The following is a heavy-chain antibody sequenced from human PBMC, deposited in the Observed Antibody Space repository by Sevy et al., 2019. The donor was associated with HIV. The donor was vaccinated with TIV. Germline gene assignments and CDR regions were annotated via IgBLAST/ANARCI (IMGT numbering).Heavy chain of an antibody. CDR1: GYNFTPYW. V-gene: IGHV5-51*01. CDR2: IHPDDSDT. Sequence: GESLKISCKGSGYNFTPYWIGWVRQMPGKGLEWMGIIHPDDSDTGYSPSFQGLVTISADKSISTAYLQCSSLKASDTAMYYSAILGDLDYFVYWGQGTLVTDSS. D-gene: IGHD2-21*01. J-gene: IGHJ4*02. CDR3: AILGDLDYFVY.